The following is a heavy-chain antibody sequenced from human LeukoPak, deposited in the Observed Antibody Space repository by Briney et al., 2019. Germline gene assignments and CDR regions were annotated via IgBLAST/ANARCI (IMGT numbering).Heavy chain of an antibody. CDR3: AKTYYYDSSGYSLGAFDI. J-gene: IGHJ3*02. V-gene: IGHV3-30*18. Sequence: PGGSLRLSCAASGFTFSSYGMHWVRQAPAKGLEWVAVISYDGSNKYYADSVKGRFTISRDNSKNTLYLQMNSLRAEDTAVYYCAKTYYYDSSGYSLGAFDIWGQGTMVTVSS. D-gene: IGHD3-22*01. CDR1: GFTFSSYG. CDR2: ISYDGSNK.